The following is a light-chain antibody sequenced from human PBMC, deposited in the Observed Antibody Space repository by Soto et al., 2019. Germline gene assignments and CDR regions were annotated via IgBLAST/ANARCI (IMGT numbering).Light chain of an antibody. V-gene: IGLV1-40*01. Sequence: QSVLTQPPSVSGAPGQRVTICCTGSSSDIGAGYDVHWYQQLPGTAPKLVIYANNNRPSGVPDRFSGSKSGTSASLAITGLQAEDEADYYCQSYDSSLRGVFGTGTKVTVL. CDR2: ANN. CDR1: SSDIGAGYD. J-gene: IGLJ1*01. CDR3: QSYDSSLRGV.